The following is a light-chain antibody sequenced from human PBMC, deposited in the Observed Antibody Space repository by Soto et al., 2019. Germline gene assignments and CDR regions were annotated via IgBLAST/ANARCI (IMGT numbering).Light chain of an antibody. CDR2: DSS. CDR1: QNVGNY. V-gene: IGKV3-11*01. Sequence: EIVLTQSPDTVSFFPLDRATLSGRASQNVGNYLAWYQEKPGQAPRLLISDSSNRATGIPARFSGSGSGTDFTLTISGLEPDDFALYFCQQRADWPITFGPGTKVDIK. J-gene: IGKJ3*01. CDR3: QQRADWPIT.